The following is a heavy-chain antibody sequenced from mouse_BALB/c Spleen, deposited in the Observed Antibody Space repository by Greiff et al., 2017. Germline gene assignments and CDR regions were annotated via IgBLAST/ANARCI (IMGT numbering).Heavy chain of an antibody. V-gene: IGHV5-6-2*01. CDR1: GFTFSSYY. CDR3: AREYYGTYYFDY. D-gene: IGHD1-1*01. CDR2: INSNGGST. J-gene: IGHJ2*01. Sequence: EVQLVESGGGLVKLGGSLKLSCAASGFTFSSYYMSWVRQTPEKRLELVAAINSNGGSTYYPDTVKGRFTISRDNAKNTLYLQMSSLKSEDTALYYCAREYYGTYYFDYWGQGTTLTVSS.